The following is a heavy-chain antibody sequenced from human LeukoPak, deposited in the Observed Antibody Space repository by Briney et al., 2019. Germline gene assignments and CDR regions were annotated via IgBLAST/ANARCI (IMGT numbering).Heavy chain of an antibody. CDR2: ISYDGSNK. CDR1: GFTFSSYA. Sequence: GGSLRLSCAASGFTFSSYAMHWVRQAPGKGLEWVAVISYDGSNKYYADSVKGRFTISRDNSKNTLYLQMNSLRAEDTAVYYCARDTRILYDILTGPSEGFDYWGQGTLVTVSS. V-gene: IGHV3-30-3*01. J-gene: IGHJ4*02. CDR3: ARDTRILYDILTGPSEGFDY. D-gene: IGHD3-9*01.